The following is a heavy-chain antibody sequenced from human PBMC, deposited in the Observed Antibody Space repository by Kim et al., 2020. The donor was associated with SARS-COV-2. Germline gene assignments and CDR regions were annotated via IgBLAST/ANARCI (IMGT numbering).Heavy chain of an antibody. Sequence: GGSLRLSCEASGFTFSHYGMHWVRQAPGEGLEWVAVISSDGSYRNYAESVRGRFTISRDKSKNTLYLQMDRLTVEDTAVYYCARPPFGDYVRDYFEYWG. CDR2: ISSDGSYR. V-gene: IGHV3-33*05. J-gene: IGHJ4*01. CDR1: GFTFSHYG. CDR3: ARPPFGDYVRDYFEY. D-gene: IGHD3-16*01.